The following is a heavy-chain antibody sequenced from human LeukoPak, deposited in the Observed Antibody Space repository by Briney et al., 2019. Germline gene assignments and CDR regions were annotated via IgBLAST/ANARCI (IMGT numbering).Heavy chain of an antibody. D-gene: IGHD3-3*01. CDR1: GGSLSGYY. J-gene: IGHJ5*02. Sequence: SETLSLTCAVYGGSLSGYYWSWIRQPPGKGLEWIGEVTHSGSTNYNPSLHNRVTTSVDTSKNQFSLNLTSVPAADTAVYYCARGAPYYDSWSGYYNWFDPWGQGTLVTVSS. CDR2: VTHSGST. CDR3: ARGAPYYDSWSGYYNWFDP. V-gene: IGHV4-34*01.